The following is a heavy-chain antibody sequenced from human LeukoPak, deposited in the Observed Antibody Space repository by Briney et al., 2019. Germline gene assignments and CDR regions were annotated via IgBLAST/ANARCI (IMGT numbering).Heavy chain of an antibody. D-gene: IGHD2-2*01. CDR2: INHSGST. J-gene: IGHJ4*02. CDR1: GGSFSGYY. CDR3: ARESIVVVPAATQFDY. V-gene: IGHV4-34*01. Sequence: KSSETLSLTCAVYGGSFSGYYWSWIRQPPGKGLEWIGEINHSGSTNYNPSLKSRVTISVDTSKNQFSLKLSSVTAADTAVYYCARESIVVVPAATQFDYWGQGTLVTVSS.